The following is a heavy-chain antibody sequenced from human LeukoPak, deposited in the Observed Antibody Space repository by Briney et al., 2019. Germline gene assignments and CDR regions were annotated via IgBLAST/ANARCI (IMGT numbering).Heavy chain of an antibody. J-gene: IGHJ4*02. Sequence: SQTLSLTCTVSGGSISSYYWSWIRQPPGKGLEWIGYIYYSGSTNYNPSLKSRVTISVDTSKNQFSLKLSSVTAADTAVYYCARVYDSSGYYPDYWGQGTLVTVSS. CDR2: IYYSGST. CDR3: ARVYDSSGYYPDY. CDR1: GGSISSYY. D-gene: IGHD3-22*01. V-gene: IGHV4-59*01.